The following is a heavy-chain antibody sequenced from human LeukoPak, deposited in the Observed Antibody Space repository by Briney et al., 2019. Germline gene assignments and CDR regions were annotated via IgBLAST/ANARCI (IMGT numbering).Heavy chain of an antibody. CDR3: TKAARIAGPSYYYYGMDV. V-gene: IGHV3-23*01. CDR1: GFTFSNYA. J-gene: IGHJ6*04. CDR2: ISGIGGST. Sequence: GGSLRLSCAAPGFTFSNYAMSWVRQAPGKGLEWLSAISGIGGSTYHADSVTGRFTISRDNSNNTLELQMNSLRADDTAVYYCTKAARIAGPSYYYYGMDVWGKGTTVTVST. D-gene: IGHD6-13*01.